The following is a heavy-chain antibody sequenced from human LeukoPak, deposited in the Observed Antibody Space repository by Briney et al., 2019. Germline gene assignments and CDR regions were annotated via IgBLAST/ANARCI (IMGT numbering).Heavy chain of an antibody. V-gene: IGHV3-9*01. J-gene: IGHJ5*02. CDR2: ISWNSGSI. CDR1: GFTFDDYA. D-gene: IGHD2-2*01. Sequence: GGSLRLSCAASGFTFDDYAMHWVRQAPGKGLEWVSGISWNSGSIGYADSVKGRFTISRDNAKNSLYLQMNSLRAEDTALYYCAKDRYCSSTSCYYGFDPWSQGTLVTVSS. CDR3: AKDRYCSSTSCYYGFDP.